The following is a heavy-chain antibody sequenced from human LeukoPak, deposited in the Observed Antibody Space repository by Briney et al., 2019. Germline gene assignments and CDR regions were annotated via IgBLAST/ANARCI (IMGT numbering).Heavy chain of an antibody. CDR2: INPNSGDT. Sequence: VKVSCKASGYTFTAYHMHWVRQAPGQGLEWMGRINPNSGDTNYAQKFQGRVTMTRDTSISTAYMELSRLRSDDTAVYYCARGTLNYSYLMDVWGQGTTVTVSS. D-gene: IGHD3-16*01. CDR1: GYTFTAYH. CDR3: ARGTLNYSYLMDV. J-gene: IGHJ6*02. V-gene: IGHV1-2*06.